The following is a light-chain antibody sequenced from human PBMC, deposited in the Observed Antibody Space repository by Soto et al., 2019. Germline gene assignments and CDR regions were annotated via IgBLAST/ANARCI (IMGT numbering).Light chain of an antibody. CDR1: SSNIGAGFD. Sequence: QAVVTQPPSVSGVPGQRVTISCTGGSSNIGAGFDVHWYQQLPGTAPRLLIYNNNNRPSGVPDRFSGSKSGTSASLAITGLQAEDEADYYCQSYDSTLYVFGTGTKVTVL. CDR3: QSYDSTLYV. V-gene: IGLV1-40*01. CDR2: NNN. J-gene: IGLJ1*01.